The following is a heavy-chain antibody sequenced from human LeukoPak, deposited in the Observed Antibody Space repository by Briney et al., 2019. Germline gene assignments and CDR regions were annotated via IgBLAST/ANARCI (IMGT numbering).Heavy chain of an antibody. D-gene: IGHD1-14*01. CDR1: GYTFTSYG. J-gene: IGHJ4*02. CDR3: ARATAGNFDY. CDR2: ISVYNGNT. V-gene: IGHV1-18*01. Sequence: SVKVSCKASGYTFTSYGISWVRQAPGQGLEWMGWISVYNGNTNYAQKFQGRVTMTTDTSTSTAYMELRSLISDDTAVYYCARATAGNFDYWGQGTLVTVSS.